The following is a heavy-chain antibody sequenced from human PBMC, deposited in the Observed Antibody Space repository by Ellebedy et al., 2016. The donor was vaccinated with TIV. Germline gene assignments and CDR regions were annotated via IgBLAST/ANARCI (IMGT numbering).Heavy chain of an antibody. D-gene: IGHD3-16*02. J-gene: IGHJ5*02. CDR1: GYTFTSYG. CDR2: INPYNGNT. Sequence: AASVKVSCKASGYTFTSYGISWVRQAPGQGLEWMGWINPYNGNTNYVQKRQDRVTMTTDTSTSTAYMELRSLSSDDAAVYYCARDGPWGYHWFDPWGQGTLVTVSS. V-gene: IGHV1-18*01. CDR3: ARDGPWGYHWFDP.